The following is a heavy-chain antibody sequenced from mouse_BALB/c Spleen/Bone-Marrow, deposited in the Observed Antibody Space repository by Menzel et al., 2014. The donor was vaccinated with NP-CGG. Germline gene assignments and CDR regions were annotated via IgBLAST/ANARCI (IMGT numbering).Heavy chain of an antibody. Sequence: EVKLQESGPELVKPGASVKISCKASGYTFTDYNMHWVKQSHGKSLEWIGYIYPYNGGTGYNQKFKSKATLAVDNSSSTAYMGLRSLTSEDSAVYYCTRREYGNYGYAMDYWGQGTSVTVSS. J-gene: IGHJ4*01. D-gene: IGHD2-10*02. CDR1: GYTFTDYN. CDR3: TRREYGNYGYAMDY. V-gene: IGHV1S29*02. CDR2: IYPYNGGT.